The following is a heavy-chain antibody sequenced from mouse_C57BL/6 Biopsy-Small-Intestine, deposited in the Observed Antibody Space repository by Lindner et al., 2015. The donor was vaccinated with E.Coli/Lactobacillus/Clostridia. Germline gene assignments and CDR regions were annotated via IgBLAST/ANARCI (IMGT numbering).Heavy chain of an antibody. D-gene: IGHD1-3*01. V-gene: IGHV1-20*01. CDR3: ARDLAWGKKVTGTNLHFDF. Sequence: SVKVSCKTSGYTFTDYAVSWVRQAPGQGLEWMGWISGYNGNTNYPQKFQGRVTMTTDKSTTTAYMELRNLRSDDTAVYYCARDLAWGKKVTGTNLHFDFWGQGTLVTVSS. CDR1: GYTFTDYA. CDR2: ISGYNGNT. J-gene: IGHJ4*01.